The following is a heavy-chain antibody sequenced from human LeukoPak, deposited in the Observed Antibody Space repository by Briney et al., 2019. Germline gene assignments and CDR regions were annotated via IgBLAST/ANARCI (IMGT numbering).Heavy chain of an antibody. D-gene: IGHD3-16*01. Sequence: ASVKVSCRASGYTFTAYYIHWLRQAPGQGLEWMGRINPNSDYTDYAQNFQGRVTMTRDTSISTAYMEVRRLRSDDTAVYYCARVSYGNDATPFDYWGQGTLVTVPS. CDR2: INPNSDYT. V-gene: IGHV1-2*06. CDR1: GYTFTAYY. CDR3: ARVSYGNDATPFDY. J-gene: IGHJ4*02.